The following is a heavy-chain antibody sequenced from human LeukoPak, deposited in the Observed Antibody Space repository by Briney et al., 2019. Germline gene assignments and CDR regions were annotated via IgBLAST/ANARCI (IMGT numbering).Heavy chain of an antibody. J-gene: IGHJ4*02. Sequence: GGSVRLSCAASGFTFSSYGMHWVRQAPGKGLEWVAVIWYDGSNKYYADSVKGRFTISRDNSKNTLYLQMNSLRAEDTAVYYCARDLTGRNYFDYWGQGTLVTVSS. CDR1: GFTFSSYG. V-gene: IGHV3-33*01. D-gene: IGHD3-9*01. CDR2: IWYDGSNK. CDR3: ARDLTGRNYFDY.